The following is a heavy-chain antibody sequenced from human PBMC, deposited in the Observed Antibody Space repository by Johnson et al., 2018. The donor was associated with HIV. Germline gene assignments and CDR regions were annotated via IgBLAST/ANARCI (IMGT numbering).Heavy chain of an antibody. D-gene: IGHD5-12*01. CDR1: GFTFSSYA. CDR2: ISNTGGRT. J-gene: IGHJ3*02. CDR3: ARDLRYSGYEYAFDI. V-gene: IGHV3-23*04. Sequence: VQLVESGGGLVQPGGSLRLSCAASGFTFSSYAMNWVRQAPGKGLEWVSAISNTGGRTYYADSVKGRFTISRDNSKNTLYLQMNSLRAEDTAVYYCARDLRYSGYEYAFDIWGQGTMVTVSS.